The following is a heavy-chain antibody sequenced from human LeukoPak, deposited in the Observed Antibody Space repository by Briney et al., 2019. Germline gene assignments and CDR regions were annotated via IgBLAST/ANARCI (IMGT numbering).Heavy chain of an antibody. CDR3: ARDRPLLWFGELDLGRTYYYYGMDV. CDR2: ISAYNANT. J-gene: IGHJ6*04. CDR1: GYTFTSYG. D-gene: IGHD3-10*01. V-gene: IGHV1-18*04. Sequence: ASVTVSCTASGYTFTSYGISWVRQAPGQGLEWMGWISAYNANTNYAQKLQGRVTMTTDTSTSTAYMELRSLRSDDTAVYYCARDRPLLWFGELDLGRTYYYYGMDVWGKGTTVTVSS.